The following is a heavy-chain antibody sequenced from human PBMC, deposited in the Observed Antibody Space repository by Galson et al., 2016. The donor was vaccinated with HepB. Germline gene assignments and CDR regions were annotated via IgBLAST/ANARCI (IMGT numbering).Heavy chain of an antibody. D-gene: IGHD2-15*01. Sequence: SETLSLTCAVYGVYFSTYYWTWIRQPPGKGLEWIGEINHRGRSNYNPSLKSRVTISVDMFKNQFSLKLSSVTAADTAISYCASVVGFCSGGNCYFPWGQGTKVTVS. CDR3: ASVVGFCSGGNCYFP. V-gene: IGHV4-34*01. CDR1: GVYFSTYY. CDR2: INHRGRS. J-gene: IGHJ3*01.